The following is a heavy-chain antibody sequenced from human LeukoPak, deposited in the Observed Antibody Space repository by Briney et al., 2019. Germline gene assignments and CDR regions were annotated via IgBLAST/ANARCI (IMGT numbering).Heavy chain of an antibody. V-gene: IGHV3-7*01. CDR3: AELGITMIGGV. D-gene: IGHD3-10*02. CDR1: GFTFSRYW. J-gene: IGHJ6*04. CDR2: INEDGGAK. Sequence: GGSLRLSCAASGFTFSRYWMSWVRQAPGKGLGWVANINEDGGAKYYVDSVKGRFTISRDNAKNSQYLQMNSLRVEDTAVYYCAELGITMIGGVWGKGTTVTISS.